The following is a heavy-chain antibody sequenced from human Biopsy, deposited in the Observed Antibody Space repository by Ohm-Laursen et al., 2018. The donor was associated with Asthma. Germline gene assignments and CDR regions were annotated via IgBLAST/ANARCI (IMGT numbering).Heavy chain of an antibody. CDR3: SRGQPSQGSGGN. D-gene: IGHD6-25*01. J-gene: IGHJ4*02. CDR2: LTPIFGTL. Sequence: SRGTLRNFAISSARQAPGQGLEWLGGLTPIFGTLNYAQKCRGRVTTTADESTTTAYMELTTLTIDDTAVYYCSRGQPSQGSGGNGGQGTLVTVSA. V-gene: IGHV1-69*01. CDR1: RGTLRNFA.